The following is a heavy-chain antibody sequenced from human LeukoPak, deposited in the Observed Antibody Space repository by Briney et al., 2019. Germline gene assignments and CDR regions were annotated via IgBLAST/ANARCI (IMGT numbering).Heavy chain of an antibody. CDR3: ARTTDGSGYDFDY. Sequence: SETLSLTCTVSGGSFSTYYWSWIRQPPGKGLEWMGYIYYSGSTNSYPSLKSGVTILVDTSKNHFSLELISVTVADTAVYYCARTTDGSGYDFDYWGQGTLVTVSS. CDR1: GGSFSTYY. V-gene: IGHV4-59*08. J-gene: IGHJ4*02. D-gene: IGHD5-12*01. CDR2: IYYSGST.